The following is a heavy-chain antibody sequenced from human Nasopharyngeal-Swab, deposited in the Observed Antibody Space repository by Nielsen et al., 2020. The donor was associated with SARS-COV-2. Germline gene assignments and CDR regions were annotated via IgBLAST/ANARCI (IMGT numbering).Heavy chain of an antibody. CDR2: IKQDGSEK. Sequence: GGSLSLSCAASGFTFSSYWMSWVRQAPGKGLEWVANIKQDGSEKYYVDSVKGRFTISRDNAKNSLYLQMNSLRAEDTAVYYCARDDDFWSGYSNGMDVWGQGTTVTVSS. CDR1: GFTFSSYW. D-gene: IGHD3-3*01. CDR3: ARDDDFWSGYSNGMDV. V-gene: IGHV3-7*01. J-gene: IGHJ6*02.